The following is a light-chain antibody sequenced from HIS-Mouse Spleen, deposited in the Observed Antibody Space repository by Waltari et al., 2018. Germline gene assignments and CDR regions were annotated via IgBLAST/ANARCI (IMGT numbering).Light chain of an antibody. CDR2: EGS. V-gene: IGLV2-23*01. CDR3: CSYAGSSTVV. J-gene: IGLJ2*01. Sequence: QSALTQPASVSGSPGQSIPIPCTGTSSDVGSYNLVPWYQQHPGKAPKLMIYEGSKRPSGVSNRLSGSKSGNTASLTISGLQAEDEADYYCCSYAGSSTVVFGGGTKLTVL. CDR1: SSDVGSYNL.